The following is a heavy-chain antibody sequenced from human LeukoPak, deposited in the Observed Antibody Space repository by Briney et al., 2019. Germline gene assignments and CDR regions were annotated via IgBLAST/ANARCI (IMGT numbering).Heavy chain of an antibody. D-gene: IGHD5-24*01. V-gene: IGHV5-51*01. CDR1: GNSFTYYW. Sequence: GEALEISWKGFGNSFTYYWIGWGRPMPGKGLEWVGIIYPGASYTRYSPSFQGQITNTADKSISSAYRQWSSLRAADIAMYYCARCGEMATISSCSFYYWGHGTLVTVSS. CDR3: ARCGEMATISSCSFYY. CDR2: IYPGASYT. J-gene: IGHJ4*03.